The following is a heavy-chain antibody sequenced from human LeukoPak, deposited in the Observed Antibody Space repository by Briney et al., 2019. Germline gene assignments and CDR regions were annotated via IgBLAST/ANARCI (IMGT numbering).Heavy chain of an antibody. CDR2: ISYDGSNK. V-gene: IGHV3-30-3*01. CDR3: ARALGDLLDY. Sequence: PGGSLRLSCAASGFTFSSYAMHWVRQAPGKGLEWVAVISYDGSNKYYADSVKGRFTISRDSSKNTLYLQMNSLRAEDTAVYYCARALGDLLDYWGQGTLVTVSS. J-gene: IGHJ4*02. D-gene: IGHD2-21*02. CDR1: GFTFSSYA.